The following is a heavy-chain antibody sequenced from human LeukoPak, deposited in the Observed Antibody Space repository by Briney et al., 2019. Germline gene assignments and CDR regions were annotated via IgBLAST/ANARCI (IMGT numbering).Heavy chain of an antibody. CDR3: ARGSFYFDSSGYQYYFDY. Sequence: PSQTLSLTCTVSGGSISSGSYYWSWIRQPAGKGLEWIGRIYTSGSTNYSPSLKSRVTISVDTSKSQFSLKLSSVTAADTAVYYCARGSFYFDSSGYQYYFDYWGQGTLVTVSS. V-gene: IGHV4-61*02. D-gene: IGHD3-22*01. CDR2: IYTSGST. J-gene: IGHJ4*02. CDR1: GGSISSGSYY.